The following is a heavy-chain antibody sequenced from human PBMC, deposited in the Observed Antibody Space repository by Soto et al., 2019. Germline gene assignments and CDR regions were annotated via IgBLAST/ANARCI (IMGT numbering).Heavy chain of an antibody. V-gene: IGHV3-74*01. CDR3: ARESGDWPLNWFDP. Sequence: PGESLKISCAASGFNFSNHWMHWVRQRPAEGLVWVSRITSDGKSKAYAESVKGRFAISRDNAKNTLYLQMNGLTAEDTAVYYCARESGDWPLNWFDPWGQGTLVTSPQ. D-gene: IGHD2-21*02. CDR1: GFNFSNHW. J-gene: IGHJ5*02. CDR2: ITSDGKSK.